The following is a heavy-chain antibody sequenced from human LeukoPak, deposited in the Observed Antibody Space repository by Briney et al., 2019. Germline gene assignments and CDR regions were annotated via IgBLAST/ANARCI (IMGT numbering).Heavy chain of an antibody. CDR1: GFTFSSYW. CDR2: IKQDGSEK. Sequence: PGGSLRLSCAASGFTFSSYWMSWVRHAPGKGLEWVANIKQDGSEKYYVDSVKGRFTISRDNAKNSLYLQMNSLRAEDTAVYYCATIYSGYGGYFDYWGQGTLVTVSS. CDR3: ATIYSGYGGYFDY. J-gene: IGHJ4*02. D-gene: IGHD5-12*01. V-gene: IGHV3-7*01.